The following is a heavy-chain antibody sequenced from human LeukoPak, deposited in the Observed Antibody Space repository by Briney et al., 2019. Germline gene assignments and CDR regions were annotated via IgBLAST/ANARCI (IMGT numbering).Heavy chain of an antibody. CDR1: GFTVSSNY. CDR3: ARDLIVGARRYYFDY. D-gene: IGHD1-26*01. V-gene: IGHV3-66*01. CDR2: IYSGGST. J-gene: IGHJ4*02. Sequence: PGGSLRLACAASGFTVSSNYMSWVRQAPGKGLEWVSVIYSGGSTYYADSVKGRFTISRDSSKNTLYLQMNSLRAEDTAVYYCARDLIVGARRYYFDYWGQGTLVTVSS.